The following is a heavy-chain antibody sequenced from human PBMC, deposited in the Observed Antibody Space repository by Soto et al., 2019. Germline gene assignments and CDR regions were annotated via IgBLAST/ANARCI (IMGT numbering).Heavy chain of an antibody. V-gene: IGHV1-46*01. CDR2: INPSGGST. CDR3: ATEASGIAAAGNYYYMDV. Sequence: ASVKVSCKASGYTFTSYYMHWVRQAPGQGLEWMGIINPSGGSTSYAQKFQGRVTMTEDTSTDTAYMELSSLRSEDTAVYYCATEASGIAAAGNYYYMDVWGKGTTVTVSS. CDR1: GYTFTSYY. D-gene: IGHD6-13*01. J-gene: IGHJ6*03.